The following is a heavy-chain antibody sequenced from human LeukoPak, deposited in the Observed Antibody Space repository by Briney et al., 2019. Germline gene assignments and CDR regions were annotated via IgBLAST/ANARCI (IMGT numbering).Heavy chain of an antibody. V-gene: IGHV4-31*03. CDR2: IYYSGST. J-gene: IGHJ4*02. CDR1: GGSISSGGYY. D-gene: IGHD3-22*01. Sequence: TLSLTCTVSGGSISSGGYYWSWIRQHPGKGLEWIGYIYYSGSTYYNPSLKSRVTISVDTSKNQFSLKLSSVTAADTAVYYCARTVPGYYDGSGYFEGGTFDYWGQGTLVTVSS. CDR3: ARTVPGYYDGSGYFEGGTFDY.